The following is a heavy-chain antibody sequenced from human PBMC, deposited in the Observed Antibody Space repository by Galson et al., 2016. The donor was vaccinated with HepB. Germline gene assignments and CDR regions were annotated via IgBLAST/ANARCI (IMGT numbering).Heavy chain of an antibody. J-gene: IGHJ4*02. CDR1: GFTFSNNA. V-gene: IGHV3-64D*09. Sequence: SLRLSCAASGFTFSNNAMYWVRQAPGKGLEYVSAINSRGSSTYYADSWKGRFTISRDNAKNTLFLQMSSLRPEDTAVYYCVKVGGSGSWEFDFWGKGTLVTVSA. D-gene: IGHD6-13*01. CDR2: INSRGSST. CDR3: VKVGGSGSWEFDF.